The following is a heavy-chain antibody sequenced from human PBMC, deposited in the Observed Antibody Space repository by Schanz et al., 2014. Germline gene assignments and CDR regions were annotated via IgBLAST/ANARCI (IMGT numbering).Heavy chain of an antibody. V-gene: IGHV3-33*06. CDR2: IWYDGNNK. J-gene: IGHJ4*02. D-gene: IGHD3-10*01. CDR3: AKDPYGSGNHYTY. Sequence: QVQLAESGGGVVQPGRSLRLSCAASGFAFNNYGMHWVRQAPGKGLEWVAIIWYDGNNKKYADSVKGRFTISRDNAKNSLYLQMNSLRAEDTAVYYCAKDPYGSGNHYTYWGRGALVSVSS. CDR1: GFAFNNYG.